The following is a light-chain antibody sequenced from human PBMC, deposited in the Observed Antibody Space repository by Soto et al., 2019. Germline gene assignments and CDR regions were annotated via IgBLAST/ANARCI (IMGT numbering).Light chain of an antibody. Sequence: EIVMTQSPATLSVSPGERATLSCRASPSVSGNLAWYQQKPGQAPRLLIYGASTRATGIPARFSGSGSGTEFTLTISSLPSEDFAVYYCQQYNNWPQTFGQGTKVEIK. CDR2: GAS. J-gene: IGKJ1*01. CDR3: QQYNNWPQT. V-gene: IGKV3-15*01. CDR1: PSVSGN.